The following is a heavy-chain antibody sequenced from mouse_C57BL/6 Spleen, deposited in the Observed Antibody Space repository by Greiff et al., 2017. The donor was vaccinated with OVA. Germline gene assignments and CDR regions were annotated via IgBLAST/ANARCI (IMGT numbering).Heavy chain of an antibody. D-gene: IGHD1-1*01. V-gene: IGHV1-18*01. CDR1: GYTFTDYN. Sequence: EVQLQQSGPELVKPGASVKIPCKASGYTFTDYNMDWVKQSHGQSLEWIGDINPNNGGTIYNQKFKGKATLTVDKSSSTAYMELRSLTSEDTAVYYCARRGYGSSYGWYFDVWGTGTTVTVSS. CDR2: INPNNGGT. CDR3: ARRGYGSSYGWYFDV. J-gene: IGHJ1*03.